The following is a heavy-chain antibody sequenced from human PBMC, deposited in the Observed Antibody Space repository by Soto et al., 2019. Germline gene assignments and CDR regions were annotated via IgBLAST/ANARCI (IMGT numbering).Heavy chain of an antibody. V-gene: IGHV3-11*06. CDR3: ARGWLHLVHLQYAKDV. D-gene: IGHD5-12*01. Sequence: LRLSCAASGFTFSDYYMSWIRQAPGKGLGWVSYISSSSSYTNYADSVKGRFTISRDNAQNSLYLQMNSLRAYDTAVYYCARGWLHLVHLQYAKDVWREGTAVTESS. CDR1: GFTFSDYY. J-gene: IGHJ6*01. CDR2: ISSSSSYT.